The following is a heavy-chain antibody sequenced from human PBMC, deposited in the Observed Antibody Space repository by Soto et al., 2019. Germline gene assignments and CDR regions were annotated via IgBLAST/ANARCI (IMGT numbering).Heavy chain of an antibody. CDR3: ARDSGWPILNFDN. CDR2: SSYDGRET. V-gene: IGHV3-30*03. J-gene: IGHJ4*02. Sequence: GSLRLSCAASGFTFSSYVMHWVRQAPGKGLEWVAASSYDGRETFYADSAKGRFSVSKEMSKNTAFLQMNALRHEDTAVYFCARDSGWPILNFDNWGQGTPVTVSS. D-gene: IGHD3-10*01. CDR1: GFTFSSYV.